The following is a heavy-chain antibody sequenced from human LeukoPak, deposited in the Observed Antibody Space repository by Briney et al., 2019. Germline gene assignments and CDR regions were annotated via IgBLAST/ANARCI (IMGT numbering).Heavy chain of an antibody. J-gene: IGHJ5*02. CDR2: IKYDGSET. Sequence: GGSLRLSCAASGFTFSTYGMHWVRQAPGKGLAWVANIKYDGSETHYVDSVKGRFAISRDNAKSSIYLQMNNLRAEDTAAYYCARDSEDIVVVVAARPDNWFDPWGQGTLVTVSS. CDR1: GFTFSTYG. D-gene: IGHD2-15*01. V-gene: IGHV3-7*01. CDR3: ARDSEDIVVVVAARPDNWFDP.